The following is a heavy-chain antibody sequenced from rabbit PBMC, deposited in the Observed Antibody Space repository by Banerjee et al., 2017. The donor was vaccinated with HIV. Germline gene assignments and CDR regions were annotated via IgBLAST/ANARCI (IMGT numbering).Heavy chain of an antibody. D-gene: IGHD5-1*01. CDR2: IGTGSGKT. Sequence: QEQLVESGGGLVQPEGTLTLTCTASGFSFSSSYYMCWVRQAPGKGLEWIGCIGTGSGKTYYASWPKGRFTISKTSSTTVTLQMTSLTAADTAIYFCARGSGSYLYYGMDLWGPGTLVTVS. CDR1: GFSFSSSYY. J-gene: IGHJ6*01. CDR3: ARGSGSYLYYGMDL. V-gene: IGHV1S45*01.